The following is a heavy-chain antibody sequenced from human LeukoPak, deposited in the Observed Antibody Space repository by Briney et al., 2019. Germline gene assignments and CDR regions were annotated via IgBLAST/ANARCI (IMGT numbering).Heavy chain of an antibody. J-gene: IGHJ4*02. V-gene: IGHV1-69*13. CDR3: ASLEDGYAPRDY. Sequence: SVKVSCKASGGTFSSYAISWVRQAPGQGLEWMGGIIPIFGTANYAQKFQGRVTITADESTSTAYMELSSLRSEDTAVYYCASLEDGYAPRDYWGQGTLVTVSS. CDR1: GGTFSSYA. D-gene: IGHD5-24*01. CDR2: IIPIFGTA.